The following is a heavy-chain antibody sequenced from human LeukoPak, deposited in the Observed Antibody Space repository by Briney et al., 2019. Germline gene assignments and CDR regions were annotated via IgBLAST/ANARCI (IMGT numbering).Heavy chain of an antibody. V-gene: IGHV3-49*03. Sequence: PGRSLRLSCTASGFTFGDYAMSWFRRAPGKGLEWVGFIRSKAYGGTTEYAASVKGRFTISRDDSKSIAYLQMNSLKTEDTAVYYCTRGLIVATTSGGYWGQGTLVTVSS. CDR3: TRGLIVATTSGGY. CDR2: IRSKAYGGTT. CDR1: GFTFGDYA. J-gene: IGHJ4*02. D-gene: IGHD5-12*01.